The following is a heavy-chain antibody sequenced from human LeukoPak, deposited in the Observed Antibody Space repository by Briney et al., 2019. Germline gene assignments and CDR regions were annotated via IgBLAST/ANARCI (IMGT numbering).Heavy chain of an antibody. D-gene: IGHD3-22*01. CDR3: TRDRYDSSGYAAN. Sequence: PGGSLRLSCTVSGFTFGDYAMSWFRQAPGKGLEWVGFIRSKAYGGTTEYAASVKGRFTISRDDSKSIAYLQMNSLKTEDTAVYYCTRDRYDSSGYAANWGQGTLVTVSS. CDR1: GFTFGDYA. V-gene: IGHV3-49*03. J-gene: IGHJ4*02. CDR2: IRSKAYGGTT.